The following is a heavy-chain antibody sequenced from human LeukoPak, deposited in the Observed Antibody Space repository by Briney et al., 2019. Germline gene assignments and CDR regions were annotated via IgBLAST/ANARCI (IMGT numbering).Heavy chain of an antibody. V-gene: IGHV3-21*01. CDR3: ARVFVVVTADYYYGMDV. CDR1: GFTFSSYS. D-gene: IGHD2-21*02. CDR2: ISSSSSYI. Sequence: EGSLRLSCAASGFTFSSYSMNWVRQAPEKGLEWVSSISSSSSYIYYADSVKGRFTISRDNAKNSLYLQMNSLRAEDTAVYYCARVFVVVTADYYYGMDVWGKGTTVTVSS. J-gene: IGHJ6*04.